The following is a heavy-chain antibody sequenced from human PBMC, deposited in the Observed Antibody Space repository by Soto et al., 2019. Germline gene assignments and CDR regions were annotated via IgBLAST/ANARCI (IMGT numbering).Heavy chain of an antibody. J-gene: IGHJ4*02. CDR2: ISYDGSNK. CDR3: ARDSLGELSPTLLDY. D-gene: IGHD3-16*02. CDR1: GFTFSSYG. V-gene: IGHV3-30*03. Sequence: QVQLVESGGGVVQPGRSLRLSCAASGFTFSSYGMHWVRQAPGKGLEWVAVISYDGSNKYYADSVKGRFTISRDNSKNTLYLQMNRLRAEDTAVYYCARDSLGELSPTLLDYWGQGTLVTVSS.